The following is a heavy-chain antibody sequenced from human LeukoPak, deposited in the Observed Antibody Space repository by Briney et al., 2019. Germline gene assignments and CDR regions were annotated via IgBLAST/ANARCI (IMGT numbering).Heavy chain of an antibody. V-gene: IGHV4-39*01. CDR3: GRLKYRFGSAVDY. J-gene: IGHJ4*02. D-gene: IGHD5-18*01. CDR1: GGSISSSTYY. CDR2: IYYSGST. Sequence: SETLSLTCTVSGGSISSSTYYWAWIRQPPGKGLEWIGSIYYSGSTYYNPSLKSRVTISVDTSKNQFSLKLSSVTAADTAVYYCGRLKYRFGSAVDYWGQGTLVTVSS.